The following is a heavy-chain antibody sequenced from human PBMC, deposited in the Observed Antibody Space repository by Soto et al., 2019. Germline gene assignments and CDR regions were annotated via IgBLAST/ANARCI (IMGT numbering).Heavy chain of an antibody. CDR1: GGSISGXYYH. CDR3: AREDDGGDRDYYGLDV. Sequence: QVQLQQSGPGLVKPSQTLSLTCTVSGGSISGXYYHXTWIRQSPGKGLEWIGYVFHSGSVLYNPSLKSRLNISVDTSKNQFSLRLSSVTAADTAVYFCAREDDGGDRDYYGLDVWGQGTTVTVSS. V-gene: IGHV4-30-4*08. J-gene: IGHJ6*02. D-gene: IGHD2-21*02. CDR2: VFHSGSV.